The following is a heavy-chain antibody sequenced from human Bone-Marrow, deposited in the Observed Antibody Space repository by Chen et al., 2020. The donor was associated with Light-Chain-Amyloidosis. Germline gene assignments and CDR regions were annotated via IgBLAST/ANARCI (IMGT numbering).Heavy chain of an antibody. Sequence: VRLVESGGGVVQPGGSLRLSCAASGFTFSSYGMHWVRQAPGKGLEWVAVISYDGSNKYYADSVKGRFTISRDNSKNTLYLQMNSLRAEDTAVYYCAKIYYDSSGYYFDYWGQGTLVTVSS. CDR2: ISYDGSNK. D-gene: IGHD3-22*01. CDR1: GFTFSSYG. J-gene: IGHJ4*02. V-gene: IGHV3-30*18. CDR3: AKIYYDSSGYYFDY.